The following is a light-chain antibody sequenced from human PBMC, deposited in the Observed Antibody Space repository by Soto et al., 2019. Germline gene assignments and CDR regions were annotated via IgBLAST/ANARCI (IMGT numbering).Light chain of an antibody. Sequence: EIVLTQSPDTLSLSPGERATLSCRASQSVSSSNLAWYQHKPGQAPRLLIYVASRRATGIPDRFSGSGSGTEFTLTITRLEPEDFAVYYCQQHGSGPWTFGQGTNVDIK. CDR2: VAS. CDR1: QSVSSSN. J-gene: IGKJ1*01. V-gene: IGKV3-20*01. CDR3: QQHGSGPWT.